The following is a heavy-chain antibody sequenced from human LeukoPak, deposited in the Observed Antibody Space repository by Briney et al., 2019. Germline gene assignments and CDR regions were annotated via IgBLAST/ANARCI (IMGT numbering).Heavy chain of an antibody. CDR1: GGSISSYY. D-gene: IGHD3-10*01. CDR2: IYYSGST. Sequence: SETLSLTCTVSGGSISSYYWSWIRQPPGKGLEWIGYIYYSGSTNYNPSLKSRVTISVDTSKNQFSLKLSSVTAADTAVYYCARGLSLLWFGSPDNWFDPWGQGTLVTVS. V-gene: IGHV4-59*01. CDR3: ARGLSLLWFGSPDNWFDP. J-gene: IGHJ5*02.